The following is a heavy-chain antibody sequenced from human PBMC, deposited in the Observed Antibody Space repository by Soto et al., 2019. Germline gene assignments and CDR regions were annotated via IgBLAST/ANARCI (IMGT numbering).Heavy chain of an antibody. V-gene: IGHV3-7*01. Sequence: GGSLRLSCAASGGPFSKYWMSWVRQAPGKGLEWVANMNEDGTEKHYVDSVKGRFTISRDNAKSSLYLQMNSLRAEDTAVFYCAICSPSQQVGYWGRGTLVTVSS. CDR1: GGPFSKYW. CDR2: MNEDGTEK. J-gene: IGHJ4*02. CDR3: AICSPSQQVGY. D-gene: IGHD6-6*01.